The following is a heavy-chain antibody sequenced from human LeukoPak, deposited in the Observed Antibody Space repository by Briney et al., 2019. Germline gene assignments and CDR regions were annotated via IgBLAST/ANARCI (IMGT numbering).Heavy chain of an antibody. CDR3: ARDSPYFTNGVCYWDY. V-gene: IGHV6-1*01. CDR2: TYYRSKGYN. D-gene: IGHD2-8*01. CDR1: GDSVSSNSAA. J-gene: IGHJ4*02. Sequence: SQTLSLTCAISGDSVSSNSAAWNWIRQSPSRSLEWLGRTYYRSKGYNDYAVSVKSRITINPDTSKNQFSLQLNSVTPADTAVYYCARDSPYFTNGVCYWDYWGQGTLVTVSS.